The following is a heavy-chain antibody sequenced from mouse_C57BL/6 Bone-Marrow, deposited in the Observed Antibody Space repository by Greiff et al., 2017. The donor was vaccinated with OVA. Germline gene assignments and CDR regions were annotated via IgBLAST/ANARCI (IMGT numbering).Heavy chain of an antibody. Sequence: EVQVVESGGGLVQPGGSLKLSCAASGFTFSDYGMAWVRQAPRTGPEWVAFISNLAYSIYYADTVTGRFTISRENAKNTLYLEMSSLRSEDTAMYYCARQRDYDYGYAMDYWGQGTSVTVSS. CDR2: ISNLAYSI. V-gene: IGHV5-15*01. CDR3: ARQRDYDYGYAMDY. D-gene: IGHD2-4*01. J-gene: IGHJ4*01. CDR1: GFTFSDYG.